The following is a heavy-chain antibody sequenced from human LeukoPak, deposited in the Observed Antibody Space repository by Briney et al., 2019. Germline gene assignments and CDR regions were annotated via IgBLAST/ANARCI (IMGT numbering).Heavy chain of an antibody. CDR2: IRYDGSNK. J-gene: IGHJ6*03. CDR1: GFTFSSYG. D-gene: IGHD2-2*01. V-gene: IGHV3-30*02. Sequence: GGSLRLSCAASGFTFSSYGMHWVRQAPGKGLEWVAFIRYDGSNKYYADSVKGRFTISRDNSKNTLYLQMNSLRAEGTAVYYCAKEIGVAVGNYMDGWGKGTTVTVSS. CDR3: AKEIGVAVGNYMDG.